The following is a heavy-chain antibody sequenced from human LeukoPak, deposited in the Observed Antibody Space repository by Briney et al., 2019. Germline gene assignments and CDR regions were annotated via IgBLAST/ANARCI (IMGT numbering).Heavy chain of an antibody. V-gene: IGHV1-18*01. CDR3: ARDGPYYGSGRGSAFDI. D-gene: IGHD3-10*01. J-gene: IGHJ3*02. CDR2: ISAYNGNT. CDR1: GYTFTSYG. Sequence: ASVKVSRKASGYTFTSYGISWVRQAPGQGLEWMGWISAYNGNTNYAQKVQGRVTMTTDTSTSTAYMELRSLRSDDTAVYYCARDGPYYGSGRGSAFDIWGQGTMVTVSS.